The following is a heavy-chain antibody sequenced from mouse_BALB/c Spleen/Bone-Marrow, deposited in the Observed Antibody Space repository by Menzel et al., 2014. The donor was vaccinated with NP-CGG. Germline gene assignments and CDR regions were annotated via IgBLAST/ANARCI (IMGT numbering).Heavy chain of an antibody. Sequence: EVQLQQSGPELVEPGASMKISCKASGYSFTGYTMNWVKQSHGKNLEWIGLINPYNGGTSYNQKFKGKATLTVDKSSSTAYMELLSLTSEDSAVYYCARGITTVVPYAMDYWGQGTSVTVSS. CDR2: INPYNGGT. CDR1: GYSFTGYT. CDR3: ARGITTVVPYAMDY. J-gene: IGHJ4*01. D-gene: IGHD1-1*01. V-gene: IGHV1-18*01.